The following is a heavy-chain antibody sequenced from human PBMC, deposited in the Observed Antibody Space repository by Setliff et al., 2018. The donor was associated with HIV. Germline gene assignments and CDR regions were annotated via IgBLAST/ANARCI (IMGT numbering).Heavy chain of an antibody. CDR1: GYTFTSYP. CDR3: ARNQGDSSGWYAGDY. CDR2: INTSGGSA. D-gene: IGHD6-19*01. J-gene: IGHJ4*01. Sequence: RASVKVFCKASGYTFTSYPMHWVRQAPGQGLEWVGVINTSGGSAGYAEKFRGRVTMTRDTSTSTVYMDLRNLRSEDTAVYYCARNQGDSSGWYAGDYWGHGTLVTVSS. V-gene: IGHV1-46*01.